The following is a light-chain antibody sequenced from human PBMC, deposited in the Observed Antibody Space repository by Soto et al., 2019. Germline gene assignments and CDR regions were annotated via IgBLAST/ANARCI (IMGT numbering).Light chain of an antibody. CDR1: SSDVGGSNY. J-gene: IGLJ2*01. CDR2: EVR. CDR3: SSYTISSTVV. Sequence: QSVLPQPASVSGSPGQSITISCTGTSSDVGGSNYVSWYQQHPGKAPKLMIYEVRNRPSGVSNRFSGSQSGNTASLTISGLQAEDEADYYCSSYTISSTVVFGGGTKLTVL. V-gene: IGLV2-14*01.